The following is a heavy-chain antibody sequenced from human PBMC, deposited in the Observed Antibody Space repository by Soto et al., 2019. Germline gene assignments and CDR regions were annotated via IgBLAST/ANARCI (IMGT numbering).Heavy chain of an antibody. D-gene: IGHD6-13*01. Sequence: SETLSLTCTVSGGSISSGGYYWSWIRQHPGKSLEWIGYIYYSGSTYYNPSLKSRVTISVDTSKNQFSLKLSSVTAADTAVYYCVTPNGEQQLINYYYYGMDVWGQGTTVTVSS. CDR2: IYYSGST. J-gene: IGHJ6*02. CDR1: GGSISSGGYY. CDR3: VTPNGEQQLINYYYYGMDV. V-gene: IGHV4-31*03.